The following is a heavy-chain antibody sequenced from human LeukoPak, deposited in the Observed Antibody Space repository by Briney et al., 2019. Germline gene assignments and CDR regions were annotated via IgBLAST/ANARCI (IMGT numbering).Heavy chain of an antibody. CDR1: GFTFSDYY. CDR2: ISSSGSTI. Sequence: GGSLRLFCAASGFTFSDYYMSWIRQAPGKGLEWVSYISSSGSTIYYADSVKGRFTISRDNAKNSLYLQMNSLRAEDTAVYYCARDKDYILWFDPWGQGTLVTVSS. J-gene: IGHJ5*02. V-gene: IGHV3-11*01. D-gene: IGHD4-11*01. CDR3: ARDKDYILWFDP.